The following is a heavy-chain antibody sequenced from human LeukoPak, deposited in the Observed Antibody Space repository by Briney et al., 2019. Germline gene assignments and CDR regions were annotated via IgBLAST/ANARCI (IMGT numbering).Heavy chain of an antibody. J-gene: IGHJ4*02. CDR1: GYTLTELS. CDR3: ATDPEGGVGATRGVY. Sequence: ASVKVSCKVSGYTLTELSMHWVRQAPGKGLEWMGGFDPEDGDTIYAQKFQGRVTMTEDTSTDTAYMELSSLRSEDTAVYYCATDPEGGVGATRGVYWGQGTLVTVSS. V-gene: IGHV1-24*01. D-gene: IGHD1-26*01. CDR2: FDPEDGDT.